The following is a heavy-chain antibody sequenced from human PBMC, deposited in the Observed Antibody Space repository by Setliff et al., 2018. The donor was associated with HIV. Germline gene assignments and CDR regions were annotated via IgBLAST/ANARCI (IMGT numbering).Heavy chain of an antibody. Sequence: ASVKVSCKASGYTFTSYYMHWVRQAPGQGLEWMGIINPSGGSTSHAQKFQGRVTMTRDTSTSTFYMELSSLRSEDTAVYYCATALESYYFLGLDAFDIWGQGTMVTV. D-gene: IGHD1-26*01. CDR3: ATALESYYFLGLDAFDI. CDR2: INPSGGST. CDR1: GYTFTSYY. J-gene: IGHJ3*02. V-gene: IGHV1-46*01.